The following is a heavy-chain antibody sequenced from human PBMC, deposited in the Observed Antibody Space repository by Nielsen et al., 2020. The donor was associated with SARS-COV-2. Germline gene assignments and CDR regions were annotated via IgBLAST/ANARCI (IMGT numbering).Heavy chain of an antibody. V-gene: IGHV3-48*03. CDR1: GFTFSSYE. CDR3: ARGAPYDFWSGYTYYYYGMDV. D-gene: IGHD3-3*01. J-gene: IGHJ6*02. Sequence: LKISCAASGFTFSSYEMNWVRQAPGKGLEWVSYISSSGSTIYYADSVKGRFTISRDNAKNSLYLQMNSLRAEDTAVYYCARGAPYDFWSGYTYYYYGMDVWGQGTTVTVSS. CDR2: ISSSGSTI.